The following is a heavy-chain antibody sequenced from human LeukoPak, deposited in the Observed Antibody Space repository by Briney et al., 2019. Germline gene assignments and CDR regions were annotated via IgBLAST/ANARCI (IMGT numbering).Heavy chain of an antibody. CDR3: AKAHSISWPYAFDS. CDR1: GITFSNYA. Sequence: GGSLRLSCAASGITFSNYAMAWVRQAPGKGLEWVSAISGNGGRTYSADSVQGRFTISRDNSKNTVYLQMDNLRAEDSAMYYCAKAHSISWPYAFDSWGQGTLVTVSS. V-gene: IGHV3-23*01. CDR2: ISGNGGRT. D-gene: IGHD6-13*01. J-gene: IGHJ4*02.